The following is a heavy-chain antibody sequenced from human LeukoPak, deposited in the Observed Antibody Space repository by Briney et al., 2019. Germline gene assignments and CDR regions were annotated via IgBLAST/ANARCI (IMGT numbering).Heavy chain of an antibody. D-gene: IGHD3-3*01. J-gene: IGHJ6*03. Sequence: PSETLSLTCTVSGGSISSYYWSWIRQLPGKGLEWIGYIYYSGSTNYNPSLKSRVTISVDTSKNQFSLKLSSVTAADTAVYYCARGRTESTYYDFWSGYSASYYYYYMDVWGKGTTVTVSS. V-gene: IGHV4-59*01. CDR2: IYYSGST. CDR1: GGSISSYY. CDR3: ARGRTESTYYDFWSGYSASYYYYYMDV.